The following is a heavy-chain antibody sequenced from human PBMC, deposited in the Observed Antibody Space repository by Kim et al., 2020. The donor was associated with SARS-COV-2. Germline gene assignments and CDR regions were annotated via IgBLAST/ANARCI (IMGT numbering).Heavy chain of an antibody. J-gene: IGHJ4*02. D-gene: IGHD3-22*01. CDR2: T. CDR3: ARSDSSGYLGY. Sequence: TYYQPSLKSQVTISVDTSKNHCSLKLSSVTAADTAEYYCARSDSSGYLGYWGQGTLVTGSS. V-gene: IGHV4-31*01.